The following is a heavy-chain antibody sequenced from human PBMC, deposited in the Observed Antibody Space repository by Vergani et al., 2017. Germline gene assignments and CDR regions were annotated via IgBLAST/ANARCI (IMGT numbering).Heavy chain of an antibody. D-gene: IGHD3-10*01. J-gene: IGHJ4*02. Sequence: EVQLVESGGGLVQPGGSLRLSCAASGFTFSSYWMSWVRQAPGKGLEWVANIKQDGSEKYYVDSVKGRFTISRDNAKNSLYLQMNSLRAEDTAVYYCARADYGSGSGGFDYWGQGTLVTVSS. CDR3: ARADYGSGSGGFDY. V-gene: IGHV3-7*01. CDR2: IKQDGSEK. CDR1: GFTFSSYW.